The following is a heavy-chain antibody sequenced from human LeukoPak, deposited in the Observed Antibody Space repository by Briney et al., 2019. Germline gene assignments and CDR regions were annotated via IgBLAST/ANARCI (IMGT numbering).Heavy chain of an antibody. Sequence: GGSLRLSCAASAFNFRNYEMTWVRQAPGKGLEWVSYIGSSGSPTYYAGSVKGRFTISRDNAKKALYLQMTSLRAEDTAVYYCALGNLYYYNGLDVWGQGTTVTVSS. J-gene: IGHJ6*02. CDR3: ALGNLYYYNGLDV. V-gene: IGHV3-48*03. CDR2: IGSSGSPT. CDR1: AFNFRNYE.